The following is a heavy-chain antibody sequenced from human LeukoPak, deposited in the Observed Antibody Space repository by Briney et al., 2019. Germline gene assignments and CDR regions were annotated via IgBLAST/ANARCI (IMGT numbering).Heavy chain of an antibody. J-gene: IGHJ4*02. CDR2: ISYSGNT. V-gene: IGHV4-59*01. D-gene: IGHD3-22*01. CDR3: ARYFYDSSGYPYFDS. Sequence: SETLSLTCTVSGGSISSYYWSWIRQPPAKGLEWIGHISYSGNTNYNPSLKSRLTISVDTSRKQFSLNLNSVTAADTAVYYCARYFYDSSGYPYFDSWGQGTLVTVSS. CDR1: GGSISSYY.